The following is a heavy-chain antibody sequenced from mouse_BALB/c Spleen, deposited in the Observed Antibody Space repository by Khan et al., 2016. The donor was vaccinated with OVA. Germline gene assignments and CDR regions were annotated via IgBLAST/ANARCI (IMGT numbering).Heavy chain of an antibody. CDR1: GYSITSGYG. J-gene: IGHJ2*01. D-gene: IGHD1-2*01. CDR3: ARTARIKY. Sequence: EVQLPESGPGLVKPSQSLSLTCTVTGYSITSGYGWNWIRQFPGNKLEWMGYISYSGSTNYNPSLKSRISITRDTSKNQFFLQLNSVTNEDTATYYCARTARIKYWGQGTTLTVSS. CDR2: ISYSGST. V-gene: IGHV3-2*02.